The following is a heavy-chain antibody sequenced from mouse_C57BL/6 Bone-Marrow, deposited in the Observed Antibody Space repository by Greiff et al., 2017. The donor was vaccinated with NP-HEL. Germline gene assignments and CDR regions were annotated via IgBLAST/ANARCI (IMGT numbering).Heavy chain of an antibody. J-gene: IGHJ4*01. CDR1: GYAFTNYL. V-gene: IGHV1-54*01. Sequence: LEESGAELVRPGTSVKVSCKASGYAFTNYLIEWVKQRPGQGLEWIGVINPGSGGTNYNEKFKGKATLTADKSSSTAYMQLSSLTSEDSAVYFCARSLRRRAYAMDYWGQGTSVTVSS. D-gene: IGHD1-2*01. CDR2: INPGSGGT. CDR3: ARSLRRRAYAMDY.